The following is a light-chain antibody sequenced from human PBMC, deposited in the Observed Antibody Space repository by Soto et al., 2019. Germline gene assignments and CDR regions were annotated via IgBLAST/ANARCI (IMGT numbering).Light chain of an antibody. J-gene: IGLJ2*01. V-gene: IGLV1-40*01. CDR2: GNS. CDR3: QSYDTSLSGVV. CDR1: SSNIGAGYD. Sequence: QSVLTQPPSVSGAPGQRVTISCTGSSSNIGAGYDVHWYQQLPGTAPKLLIHGNSNRPSGVPDRFSGSKSGTSASLGITGLQAEDAADYYCQSYDTSLSGVVFGGGTQLTVL.